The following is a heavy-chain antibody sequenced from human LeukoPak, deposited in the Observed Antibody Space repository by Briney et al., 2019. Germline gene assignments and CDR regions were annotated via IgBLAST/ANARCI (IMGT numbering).Heavy chain of an antibody. CDR3: AGYYYDSSRGFDL. V-gene: IGHV3-20*04. CDR2: INWNGAWT. D-gene: IGHD3-22*01. J-gene: IGHJ5*02. CDR1: GFKFDDYG. Sequence: GGSLRLSCAASGFKFDDYGMSWVRQAPGKGLEGVCDINWNGAWTGYADSVKGRFTISRDNAKNSLYLQMNSLRAEDTALYYCAGYYYDSSRGFDLWGQGTLVTVSA.